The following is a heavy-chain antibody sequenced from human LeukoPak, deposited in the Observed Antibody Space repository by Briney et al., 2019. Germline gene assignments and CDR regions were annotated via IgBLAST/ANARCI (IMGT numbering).Heavy chain of an antibody. V-gene: IGHV4-59*01. J-gene: IGHJ6*03. CDR3: ARVPPSAFSPPYYYMDV. Sequence: PSETLSLTCTVSGGSISSYYWSWIRQPPGKGLEWIGYIYYSGSTNYNPSLKSRVTISVDTSKSQFSLKLSSVTAADTAVYYCARVPPSAFSPPYYYMDVWGKGTTVTVSS. CDR1: GGSISSYY. CDR2: IYYSGST.